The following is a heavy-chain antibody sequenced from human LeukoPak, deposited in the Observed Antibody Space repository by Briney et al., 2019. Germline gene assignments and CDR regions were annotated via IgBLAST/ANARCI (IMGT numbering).Heavy chain of an antibody. Sequence: SVKVSCKASGGTFCSYAISWVRQAPGQGLEWMGRIIPILGIANYAQKFQGRVTITADKSTSTAYMELSSLRAEDTAVYYCAKDSDVGAAGYYFDYWGQGTLVTVSS. V-gene: IGHV1-69*04. CDR1: GGTFCSYA. CDR2: IIPILGIA. CDR3: AKDSDVGAAGYYFDY. D-gene: IGHD1-26*01. J-gene: IGHJ4*02.